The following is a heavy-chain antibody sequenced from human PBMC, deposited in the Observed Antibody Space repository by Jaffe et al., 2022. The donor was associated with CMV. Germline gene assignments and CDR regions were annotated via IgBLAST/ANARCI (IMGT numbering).Heavy chain of an antibody. CDR2: IDSGATT. V-gene: IGHV3-53*01. Sequence: EVQLVESGGGLIQPGGSLILSCAVSGFTVSSNYMNWVRQAPGKGLEWVALIDSGATTYYADSVKGRFTISRDISKNTLYLQMNSVTVADTAVYHCATKKGYCSGAGCYNMEYWGQGTLVTVSS. D-gene: IGHD2-15*01. J-gene: IGHJ4*02. CDR1: GFTVSSNY. CDR3: ATKKGYCSGAGCYNMEY.